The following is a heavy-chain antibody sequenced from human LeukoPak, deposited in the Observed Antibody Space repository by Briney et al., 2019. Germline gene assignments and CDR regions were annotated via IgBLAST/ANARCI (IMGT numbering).Heavy chain of an antibody. CDR2: IYSGGNT. D-gene: IGHD3-16*01. CDR3: AREGSGLYPHAFDI. Sequence: PGGSLRLSCTVSGFTVSSNSWSWVRQAPGKGLEWVSFIYSGGNTHSSDSVKGRFTISRDNSKNRVYLQMNSLRPEDTAVYYCAREGSGLYPHAFDIWGQGTMVTVSS. J-gene: IGHJ3*02. CDR1: GFTVSSNS. V-gene: IGHV3-53*05.